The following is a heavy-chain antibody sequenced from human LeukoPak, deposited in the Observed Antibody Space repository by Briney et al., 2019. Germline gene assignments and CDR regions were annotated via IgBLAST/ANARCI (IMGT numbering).Heavy chain of an antibody. D-gene: IGHD3-22*01. CDR3: AKGPIDPYDSSGYDY. J-gene: IGHJ4*02. V-gene: IGHV3-30*02. CDR1: GFTFSSYG. Sequence: GGSLRLSCAASGFTFSSYGMHWVRQAPGKGLEWVAFIRYDGSNKYYADSVKGRFTISRDNSKNTLYLQMNSLRAEDTAVYYCAKGPIDPYDSSGYDYWGQGTLVTVSS. CDR2: IRYDGSNK.